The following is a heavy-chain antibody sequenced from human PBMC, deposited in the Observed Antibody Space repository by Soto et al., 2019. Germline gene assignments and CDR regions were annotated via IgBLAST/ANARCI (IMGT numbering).Heavy chain of an antibody. J-gene: IGHJ4*02. V-gene: IGHV3-33*01. CDR1: GFTFSSYG. CDR2: IWYDGSNK. CDR3: ARDGGGYDRDFHY. D-gene: IGHD5-12*01. Sequence: QVQLVESEGGGVQPGRSLRLSCAASGFTFSSYGMHWVRQASGKGLEWVAVIWYDGSNKYYADSVKGRFTISRDNSKNTLYLQMNSLRAEDTAVYYCARDGGGYDRDFHYWGQGTLVTVSS.